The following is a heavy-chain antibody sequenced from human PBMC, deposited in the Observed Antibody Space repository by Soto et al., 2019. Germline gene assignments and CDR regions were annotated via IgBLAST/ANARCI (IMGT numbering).Heavy chain of an antibody. Sequence: SETLSLTCTVSGGSISSGGYYWSWIRQHPGKGLEWIGYIYYSGSTYYNPSLKSRVTISVDTSKNQFSLKLSSVTAADTAVYYCAREDRIINWFDPWGQGTLVTVSS. D-gene: IGHD3-22*01. CDR3: AREDRIINWFDP. V-gene: IGHV4-31*03. J-gene: IGHJ5*02. CDR2: IYYSGST. CDR1: GGSISSGGYY.